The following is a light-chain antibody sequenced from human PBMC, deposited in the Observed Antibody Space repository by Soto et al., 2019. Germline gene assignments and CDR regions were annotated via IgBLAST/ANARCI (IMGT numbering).Light chain of an antibody. Sequence: HSALTQPASVSGSPGQSITISCTGTSSDVGSYNLVSWYQQHPGKAPKLMIYEGSKRPSGVSNRFSGSKSGNTASLTISGLQAEDAADYYCCSYAGSSTPYVFGTGTKVTVL. CDR2: EGS. V-gene: IGLV2-23*01. CDR3: CSYAGSSTPYV. J-gene: IGLJ1*01. CDR1: SSDVGSYNL.